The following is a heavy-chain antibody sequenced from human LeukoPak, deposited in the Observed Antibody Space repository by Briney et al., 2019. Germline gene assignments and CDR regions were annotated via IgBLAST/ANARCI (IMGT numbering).Heavy chain of an antibody. Sequence: KPSGTLSLTCAVYGGSFSGYYWSWIRQPPGKGLEWIGEINHSGSTNYNPSLKSRVTISVDTSKNQFSLKLSSVTAADTAVYYCARGRGYWGQGTLVTVSS. CDR1: GGSFSGYY. CDR2: INHSGST. V-gene: IGHV4-34*01. J-gene: IGHJ4*02. CDR3: ARGRGY.